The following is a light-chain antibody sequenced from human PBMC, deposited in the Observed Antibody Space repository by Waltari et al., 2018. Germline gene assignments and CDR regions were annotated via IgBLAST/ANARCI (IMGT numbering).Light chain of an antibody. CDR3: CSYAGSSTWV. CDR1: SSDVGTYNL. Sequence: QSARTQPHSVSGSPGQTLTISCSGTSSDVGTYNLVSRYQQHPGKTPKLMIYEGRKRPSGVSNRFSGSKSGNTASLTISGLQAEDEADYYCCSYAGSSTWVFGGGTKLTVL. V-gene: IGLV2-23*01. J-gene: IGLJ3*02. CDR2: EGR.